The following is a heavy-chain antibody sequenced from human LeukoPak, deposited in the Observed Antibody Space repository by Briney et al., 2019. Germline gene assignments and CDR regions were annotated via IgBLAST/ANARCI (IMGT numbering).Heavy chain of an antibody. J-gene: IGHJ4*02. Sequence: ASVKVSCKASGYTFTSYGISWVRQAPGQGLEWMGWISAYNGNTNYAQKLQGRVTMTTDTSTSTAYMELRSLRSDDTAVYYCARDLYVVHDYDSSGQANYWGQGTLVTVSS. V-gene: IGHV1-18*01. CDR1: GYTFTSYG. CDR2: ISAYNGNT. D-gene: IGHD3-22*01. CDR3: ARDLYVVHDYDSSGQANY.